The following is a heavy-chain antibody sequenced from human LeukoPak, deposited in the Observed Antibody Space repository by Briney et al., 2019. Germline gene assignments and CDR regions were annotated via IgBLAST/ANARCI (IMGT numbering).Heavy chain of an antibody. CDR3: ARGGPIYCSGDSCYPGDY. Sequence: GGSLRLSCAASGFTFSSYGMHWVRQAPGKGLEWVAVIWYDGSNKYYADSVKGRFTISRDNSKNTLYLQMNSLRAEDTAVYYCARGGPIYCSGDSCYPGDYWGQGTLVTVSS. CDR2: IWYDGSNK. J-gene: IGHJ4*02. CDR1: GFTFSSYG. V-gene: IGHV3-33*01. D-gene: IGHD2-15*01.